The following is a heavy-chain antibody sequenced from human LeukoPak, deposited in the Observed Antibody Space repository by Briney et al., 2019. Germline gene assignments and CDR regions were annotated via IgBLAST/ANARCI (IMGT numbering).Heavy chain of an antibody. CDR3: ARHEGYCSSTSCYQLYYGMDV. CDR2: IYYSGST. J-gene: IGHJ6*02. CDR1: GGSISSSSYY. Sequence: PSETLSLTCTVSGGSISSSSYYWGWIRQPPGKGLEWIGSIYYSGSTYYNPSLKSRVTISVDTSKNQFSLKLSSVTAADTAVYYCARHEGYCSSTSCYQLYYGMDVWAKGPRSPSP. V-gene: IGHV4-39*01. D-gene: IGHD2-2*01.